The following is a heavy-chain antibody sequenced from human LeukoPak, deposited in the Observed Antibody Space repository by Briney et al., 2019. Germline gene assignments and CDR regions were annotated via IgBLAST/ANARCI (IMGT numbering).Heavy chain of an antibody. V-gene: IGHV3-30*18. CDR3: AKGSGSSGWNDLLGVVDY. CDR1: GFTFSSYG. D-gene: IGHD6-19*01. Sequence: PGGSLRLSCAASGFTFSSYGMHWVRQAPGKGLEWVAVISYDGSNKYYADSVKGRFTISRDNSKNTLYLQMNSLRDEDTAVYYCAKGSGSSGWNDLLGVVDYWGQGTLVSVSS. J-gene: IGHJ4*02. CDR2: ISYDGSNK.